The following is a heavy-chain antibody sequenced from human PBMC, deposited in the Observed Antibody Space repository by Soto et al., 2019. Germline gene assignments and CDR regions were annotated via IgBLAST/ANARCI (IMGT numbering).Heavy chain of an antibody. CDR3: ARVLSYYDFWSGYFRPLIFDY. V-gene: IGHV4-59*01. D-gene: IGHD3-3*01. CDR1: GGSISSYD. J-gene: IGHJ4*02. Sequence: SETMSLTCTVAGGSISSYDWSWIRKNPGKGLEWIGYIYYSGSTNYNPSLKSRVTISVDTSKNQFSLKLSSVTAADTAVYYCARVLSYYDFWSGYFRPLIFDYWGQGTLVTVSS. CDR2: IYYSGST.